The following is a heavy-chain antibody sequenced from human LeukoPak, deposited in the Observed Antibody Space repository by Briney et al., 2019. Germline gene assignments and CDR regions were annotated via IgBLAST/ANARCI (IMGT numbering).Heavy chain of an antibody. CDR1: GFTFDDYA. CDR3: ARGADGVSSNSRGWFDP. J-gene: IGHJ5*02. Sequence: GGSLRLSCAASGFTFDDYAMHWVRQAPGKGLEWVSGISWNSGSIGYADSVKGRFTISRDNAKNSLYLQMNTLRAEDTAVYSCARGADGVSSNSRGWFDPWGQGTLVTVSS. CDR2: ISWNSGSI. V-gene: IGHV3-9*01. D-gene: IGHD2-15*01.